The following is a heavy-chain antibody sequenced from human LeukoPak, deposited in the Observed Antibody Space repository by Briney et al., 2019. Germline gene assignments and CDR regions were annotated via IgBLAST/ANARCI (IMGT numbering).Heavy chain of an antibody. J-gene: IGHJ4*02. CDR1: GGTFSSYA. D-gene: IGHD3-22*01. CDR3: ASYRPTSKYYYDSSGYYSD. Sequence: SVKVSCKASGGTFSSYAISWVRQAPGQGLEWMGRIIPIFGTANYAQKFQGRVTITTDESTSTAYMELSSLRSEDTAVYYCASYRPTSKYYYDSSGYYSDWGQGTLVTVSS. CDR2: IIPIFGTA. V-gene: IGHV1-69*05.